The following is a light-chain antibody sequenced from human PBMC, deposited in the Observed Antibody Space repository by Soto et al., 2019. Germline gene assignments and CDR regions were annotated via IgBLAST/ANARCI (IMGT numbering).Light chain of an antibody. Sequence: DIVMTQSPDSLAVSLCETANINCKRSQSVLYSSNNKNYLAWYQQKPGQPPKLLIYWASNRESGVPDRFSGRGSGTDFTITISSLQAEDVAVYYCQQYYSTPTWTVGQGTKVEIK. CDR2: WAS. CDR3: QQYYSTPTWT. V-gene: IGKV4-1*01. J-gene: IGKJ1*01. CDR1: QSVLYSSNNKNY.